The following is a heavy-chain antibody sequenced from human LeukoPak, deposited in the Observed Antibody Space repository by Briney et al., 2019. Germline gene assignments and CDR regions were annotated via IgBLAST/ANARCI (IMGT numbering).Heavy chain of an antibody. CDR2: IYSSGTT. V-gene: IGHV4-59*08. Sequence: SETLSLTCTVSGGSISTYYWTWIRQPPGKGLEWVGYIYSSGTTNYNPSLNSRVTISLDTSKNLCSLKLTSVTAADTALYYCVGEEYGTGSYYKSSDWGQGTLVTVSS. D-gene: IGHD3-10*01. CDR1: GGSISTYY. J-gene: IGHJ4*02. CDR3: VGEEYGTGSYYKSSD.